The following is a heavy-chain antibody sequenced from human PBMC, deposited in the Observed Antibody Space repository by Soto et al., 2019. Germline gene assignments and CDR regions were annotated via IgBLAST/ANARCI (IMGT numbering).Heavy chain of an antibody. J-gene: IGHJ4*02. D-gene: IGHD1-7*01. Sequence: SVKGACAAAGGPLSSYAISWVRQAPGQGLEWMGGIIPIFGTANYAQKFQGRVTITADESTSTAYMELSSLRSEDTAVYYCETHRRWNYVHFDCWGQRTLVTVSS. CDR2: IIPIFGTA. CDR3: ETHRRWNYVHFDC. CDR1: GGPLSSYA. V-gene: IGHV1-69*01.